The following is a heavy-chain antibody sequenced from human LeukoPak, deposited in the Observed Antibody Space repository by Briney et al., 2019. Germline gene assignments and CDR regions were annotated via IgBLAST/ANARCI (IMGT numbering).Heavy chain of an antibody. J-gene: IGHJ4*02. CDR3: ARDPVGTYYDSSYFDY. D-gene: IGHD3-22*01. CDR1: GFTFSSYA. CDR2: ISYDGSNK. Sequence: GRSLRLSCAASGFTFSSYAMHWVRQAPGKGLEWVAVISYDGSNKYYADSVKGRFTISRDNSKNTLYLQMNSLRAEDTAVYYCARDPVGTYYDSSYFDYWGQGTLVTVSS. V-gene: IGHV3-30-3*01.